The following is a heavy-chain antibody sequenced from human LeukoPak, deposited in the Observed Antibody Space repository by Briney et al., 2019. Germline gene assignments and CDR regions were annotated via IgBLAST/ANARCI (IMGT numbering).Heavy chain of an antibody. D-gene: IGHD2-21*02. Sequence: GSLRLSCAASGFTFSSYSMNWVRQAPGKGLEWVSSISSSGSYIYYADSVKGRFTISRDNAKNSLYLQMNSLRAEDTAVYYRARESFVVVTAQNDYWGQGTLVTVSS. CDR1: GFTFSSYS. V-gene: IGHV3-21*01. CDR3: ARESFVVVTAQNDY. J-gene: IGHJ4*02. CDR2: ISSSGSYI.